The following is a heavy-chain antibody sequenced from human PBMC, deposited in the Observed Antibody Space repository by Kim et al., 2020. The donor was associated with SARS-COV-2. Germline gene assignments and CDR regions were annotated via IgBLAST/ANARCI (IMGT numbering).Heavy chain of an antibody. CDR2: INHSGST. Sequence: SETLSLTCDVYGGSFSAYYWSWIRQPPGKGLEWIGEINHSGSTNYNPSLKSRVTISVETSKTQFSLKLSAVTAADTAVYYCASSTFDYWGQGSLVTVSS. CDR1: GGSFSAYY. CDR3: ASSTFDY. V-gene: IGHV4-34*01. J-gene: IGHJ4*02.